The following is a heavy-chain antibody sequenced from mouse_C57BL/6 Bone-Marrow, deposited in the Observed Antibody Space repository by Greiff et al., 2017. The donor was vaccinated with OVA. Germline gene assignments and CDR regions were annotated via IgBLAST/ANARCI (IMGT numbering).Heavy chain of an antibody. CDR2: IRSKSNNYAT. D-gene: IGHD1-1*01. CDR3: VSNYYGSSYRYFDV. J-gene: IGHJ1*03. Sequence: EVQRVESGGGLVQPKGSLKLSCAASGFSFNTYAMNWVRQAPGKGLEWVARIRSKSNNYATYYADSVKDRFTISRDDSESMLYLQMNNLKTEDTAMYYCVSNYYGSSYRYFDVWGTGTTVTVSS. CDR1: GFSFNTYA. V-gene: IGHV10-1*01.